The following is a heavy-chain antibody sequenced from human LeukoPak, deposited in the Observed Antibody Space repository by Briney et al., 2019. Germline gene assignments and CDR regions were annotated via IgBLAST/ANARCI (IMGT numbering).Heavy chain of an antibody. V-gene: IGHV3-7*01. CDR2: IKEDGSAK. J-gene: IGHJ3*02. Sequence: PGWSLRLSCAASGFTFISYCMSWVRQAPGKGLEWVANIKEDGSAKYNVDSVKGRFTISRDNAKNSLALQMNSLRAEDTAVYYCARVSGHYFDSSGYSAFDIWGQGTMVTVSS. CDR3: ARVSGHYFDSSGYSAFDI. D-gene: IGHD3-22*01. CDR1: GFTFISYC.